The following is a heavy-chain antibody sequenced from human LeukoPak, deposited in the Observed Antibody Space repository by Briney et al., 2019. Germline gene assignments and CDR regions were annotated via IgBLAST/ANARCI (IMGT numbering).Heavy chain of an antibody. CDR2: IIPIPGIA. CDR3: NTATVSSTSSSFDY. Sequence: GASVKVSCKASGGTFSSYAISWVRQAPGQGLEWMGRIIPIPGIANYAQKFQGRVTITADKSTSTAYMELSSLRSEDTAVYYCNTATVSSTSSSFDYWGQGTLVTVSS. CDR1: GGTFSSYA. D-gene: IGHD2-15*01. J-gene: IGHJ4*02. V-gene: IGHV1-69*04.